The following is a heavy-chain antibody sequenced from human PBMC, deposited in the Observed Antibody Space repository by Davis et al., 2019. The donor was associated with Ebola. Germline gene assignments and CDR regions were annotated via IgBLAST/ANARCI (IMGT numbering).Heavy chain of an antibody. CDR1: GGSISSYY. J-gene: IGHJ3*02. D-gene: IGHD1-26*01. V-gene: IGHV4-59*01. Sequence: SETLSLTCTVSGGSISSYYWIWIRQPPGKGLEWIGYIYYSGSTNYTPSLKSRVTISVDTSKKQFSLKLNSVTAADTAVYYCAVGNSGSYFGAFDIWGQGTMVTVSS. CDR2: IYYSGST. CDR3: AVGNSGSYFGAFDI.